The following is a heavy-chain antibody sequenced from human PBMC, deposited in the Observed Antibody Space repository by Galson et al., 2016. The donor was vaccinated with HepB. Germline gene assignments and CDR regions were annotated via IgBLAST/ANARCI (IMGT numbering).Heavy chain of an antibody. CDR1: GDSVRGFY. J-gene: IGHJ4*02. V-gene: IGHV4-59*02. CDR3: ARVGPSHSNAWTYYFDY. CDR2: IDYIGFT. Sequence: SETLSLTCSVSGDSVRGFYWSWIRQSPGKGLEWIGYIDYIGFTNYNPSLKSRVIMSIDTSQNRFSLRLRSVSAADTAVYFCARVGPSHSNAWTYYFDYWGQGTLVTVSS. D-gene: IGHD6-13*01.